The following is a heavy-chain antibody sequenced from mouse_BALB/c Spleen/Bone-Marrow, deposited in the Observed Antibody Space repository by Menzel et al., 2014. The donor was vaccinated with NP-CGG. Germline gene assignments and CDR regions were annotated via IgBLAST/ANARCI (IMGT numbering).Heavy chain of an antibody. D-gene: IGHD3-1*01. CDR1: GYTFSNYW. CDR3: TTLARNNFDY. Sequence: SCKASGYTFSNYWMHWIKQRPGQGLEWIGTIHPGNSDTTYNQKFKGKAKLTAVTSTSTAYMELSSLTNEDSAVYYCTTLARNNFDYWGQGTTLTVSS. V-gene: IGHV1-5*01. CDR2: IHPGNSDT. J-gene: IGHJ2*01.